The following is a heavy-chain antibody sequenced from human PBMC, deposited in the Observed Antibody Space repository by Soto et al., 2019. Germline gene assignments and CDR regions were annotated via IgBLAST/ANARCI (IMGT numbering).Heavy chain of an antibody. CDR2: INPKSGGT. CDR1: GYTFTVYY. J-gene: IGHJ4*02. D-gene: IGHD1-26*01. Sequence: ASVKVSCKASGYTFTVYYMHWVRQAPGQGLEWMGWINPKSGGTMYPQKFQGRVTMTWDTSISTAYMALTRLRSDDTAVYYCARDLAKGGGSAGFDYRRQGTLVTVSS. CDR3: ARDLAKGGGSAGFDY. V-gene: IGHV1-2*02.